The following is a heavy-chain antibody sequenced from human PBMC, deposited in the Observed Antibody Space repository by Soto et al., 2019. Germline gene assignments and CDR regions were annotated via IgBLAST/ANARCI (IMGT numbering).Heavy chain of an antibody. CDR3: AREGRGYSGHGPFDS. CDR1: GDSVSSNSAA. V-gene: IGHV6-1*01. J-gene: IGHJ4*02. CDR2: TYYRSKWYS. Sequence: SQTLSLTCAISGDSVSSNSAAWNWIRQSPSRGLEWLGRTYYRSKWYSDYEVSVKSRITINPDTSKNQVSLQLDSVSPEDTAVYYCAREGRGYSGHGPFDSWGQGTPVTVSS. D-gene: IGHD5-12*01.